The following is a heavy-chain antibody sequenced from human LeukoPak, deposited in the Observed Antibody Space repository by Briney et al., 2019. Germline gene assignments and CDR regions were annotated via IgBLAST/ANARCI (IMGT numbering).Heavy chain of an antibody. V-gene: IGHV1-8*01. D-gene: IGHD2-15*01. CDR2: INPNSGNT. J-gene: IGHJ4*02. CDR1: GYTFTSYD. Sequence: ASVKVSCKASGYTFTSYDINWVRQATGQGLEWMGWINPNSGNTGYAQKFQGRVTMTRNTSISTAYMELSSLRSEDTAVYYCARGGGSKGRRLYYFYYCGQGALVTVSS. CDR3: ARGGGSKGRRLYYFYY.